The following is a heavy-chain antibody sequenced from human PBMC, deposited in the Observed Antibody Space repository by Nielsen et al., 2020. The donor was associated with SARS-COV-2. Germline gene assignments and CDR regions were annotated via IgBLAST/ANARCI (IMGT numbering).Heavy chain of an antibody. CDR2: INAGNGNT. D-gene: IGHD2-2*01. CDR1: GYTFTSYA. V-gene: IGHV1-3*01. Sequence: ASVKVSCKASGYTFTSYAMHWVRQAPGQSLEWMGWINAGNGNTKYSQKFQGRVTITRDTSASTAYMELSSLRSEDTAVYYCARGGDYCSSTSCYATYYYYGMDVWGQGTTVTVSS. CDR3: ARGGDYCSSTSCYATYYYYGMDV. J-gene: IGHJ6*02.